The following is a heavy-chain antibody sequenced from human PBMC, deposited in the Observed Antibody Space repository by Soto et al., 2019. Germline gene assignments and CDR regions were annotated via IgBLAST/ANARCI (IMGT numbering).Heavy chain of an antibody. CDR2: IYYSGST. CDR3: AEEYSSGWYRYFDY. D-gene: IGHD6-19*01. CDR1: VGSISISSYY. Sequence: PSETLSVTCTFSVGSISISSYYWGWIRQPPGKGLEWIGSIYYSGSTYYNPSLKSRVTISVDTSKNQFSLKLSSVTAADTAVYYCAEEYSSGWYRYFDYWGQGTLVTVS. J-gene: IGHJ4*02. V-gene: IGHV4-39*01.